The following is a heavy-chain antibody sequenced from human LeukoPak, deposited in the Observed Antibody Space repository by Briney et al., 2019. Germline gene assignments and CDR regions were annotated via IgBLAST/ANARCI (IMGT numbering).Heavy chain of an antibody. V-gene: IGHV4-59*12. CDR1: GGSISTYY. CDR3: ARDLISRGYSYGRSGDRDY. Sequence: SETLSLTCTVSGGSISTYYWSWIRQPPGKGLEWIGYIYYSGSTYYNPSLKSRVTISVDTSENQFSLKLSSVTAADTAVYYCARDLISRGYSYGRSGDRDYWGQGTLVTVSS. CDR2: IYYSGST. J-gene: IGHJ4*02. D-gene: IGHD5-18*01.